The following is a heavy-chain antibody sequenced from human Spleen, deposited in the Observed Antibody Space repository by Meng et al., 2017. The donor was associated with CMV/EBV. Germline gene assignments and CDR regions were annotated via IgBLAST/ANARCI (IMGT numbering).Heavy chain of an antibody. CDR3: ARGGIAPRGSWFDP. D-gene: IGHD6-6*01. Sequence: KASGGTFSSCSISWVRQAPGQGLEWMGRIIPILGIANYAQKFQGRVTITADKSTSTAYMELSSLRSEDTAVYYCARGGIAPRGSWFDPWGQGTLVTVSS. CDR1: GGTFSSCS. V-gene: IGHV1-69*02. J-gene: IGHJ5*02. CDR2: IIPILGIA.